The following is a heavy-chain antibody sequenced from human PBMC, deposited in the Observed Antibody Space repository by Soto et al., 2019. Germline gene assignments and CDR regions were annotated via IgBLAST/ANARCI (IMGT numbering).Heavy chain of an antibody. CDR1: GFTFSSYA. Sequence: PGASLRLSCAASGFTFSSYAMSWVRQAPGKGLEWVSAISGSGGSTYYADSVKGRFTISRDNSKNTLYLQMNSLRAEDTAVYYCAKDRKWLVRGNCFDPWGQATLVTLSS. CDR2: ISGSGGST. D-gene: IGHD6-19*01. CDR3: AKDRKWLVRGNCFDP. V-gene: IGHV3-23*01. J-gene: IGHJ5*02.